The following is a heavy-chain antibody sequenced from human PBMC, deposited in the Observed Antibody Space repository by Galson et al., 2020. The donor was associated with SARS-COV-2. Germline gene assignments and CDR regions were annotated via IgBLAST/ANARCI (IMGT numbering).Heavy chain of an antibody. Sequence: GESLKISCAASGFTVSSNYMSWVRQAPGKGLEWVSVIYSGGSTYYADSVKGQFTISRHNSKNTLYLQLNSLRAEDTAVYYCARDLVYYGMDGGGQGTTVTVSS. CDR3: ARDLVYYGMDG. CDR1: GFTVSSNY. V-gene: IGHV3-53*04. J-gene: IGHJ6*02. CDR2: IYSGGST. D-gene: IGHD6-6*01.